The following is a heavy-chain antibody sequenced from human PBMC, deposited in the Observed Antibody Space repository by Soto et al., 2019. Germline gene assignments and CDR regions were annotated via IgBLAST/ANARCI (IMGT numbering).Heavy chain of an antibody. V-gene: IGHV3-33*01. Sequence: QVQLVESGGGVVQPGRSLRLSCATSGFAFSNYGMHWVRQAPGKGLEWVALIWYDGSNKYYADSVKGRFTISRDNSKNTLYLQVNSLRAEHTAVYYCAGSPPGVAGRYYFDYWGQGTLVTVSS. D-gene: IGHD6-6*01. CDR3: AGSPPGVAGRYYFDY. CDR1: GFAFSNYG. CDR2: IWYDGSNK. J-gene: IGHJ4*02.